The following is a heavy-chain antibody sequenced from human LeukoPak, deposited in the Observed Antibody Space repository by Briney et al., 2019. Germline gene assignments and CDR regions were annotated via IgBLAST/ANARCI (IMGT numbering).Heavy chain of an antibody. Sequence: GRSLRLSCAASGFSFSSYGMHWVRQAPGKGLEWVAVIWYDGSKKYYADSVKGRFIISRDNSRNTLYLQINSLRAEDTAVYYCATPTGADLDYWGQGTLVTVSS. CDR3: ATPTGADLDY. CDR2: IWYDGSKK. V-gene: IGHV3-33*01. D-gene: IGHD1-26*01. J-gene: IGHJ4*02. CDR1: GFSFSSYG.